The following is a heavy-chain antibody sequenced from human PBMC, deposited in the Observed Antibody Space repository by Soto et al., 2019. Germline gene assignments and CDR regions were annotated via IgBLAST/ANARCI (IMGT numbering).Heavy chain of an antibody. J-gene: IGHJ6*02. V-gene: IGHV4-61*01. Sequence: QVQLQESGPGLVKPSETLSLTCTVSGGSVSSGSYYWSWIRQPPGKGLEWIGYIYYSGSTNYNPSLKSRVPISVDTSKNQFSLKLSSVTAADTAVYYCARAYPRLDLLTPYGMDVWGQGTTVTVSS. D-gene: IGHD1-7*01. CDR3: ARAYPRLDLLTPYGMDV. CDR2: IYYSGST. CDR1: GGSVSSGSYY.